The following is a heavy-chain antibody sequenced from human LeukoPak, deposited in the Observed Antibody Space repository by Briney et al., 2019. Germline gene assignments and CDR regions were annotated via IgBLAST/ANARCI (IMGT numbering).Heavy chain of an antibody. CDR1: GFTFSSYS. J-gene: IGHJ4*02. V-gene: IGHV3-21*01. Sequence: NPGGSLRLPCAASGFTFSSYSMDWVRQAPGKGLEWVSSISSSSSYIYYADSVKGRFTISRDNAKNSLYLQMNSLRAEDTAVYYCASSSYYYGSGNFDYWGQGTLVTVSS. D-gene: IGHD3-10*01. CDR2: ISSSSSYI. CDR3: ASSSYYYGSGNFDY.